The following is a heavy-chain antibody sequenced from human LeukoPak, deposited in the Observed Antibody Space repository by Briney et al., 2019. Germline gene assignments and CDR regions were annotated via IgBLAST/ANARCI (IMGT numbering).Heavy chain of an antibody. Sequence: PSETLSLTCTVSGGSISSGDYYWSWIRQPPGKGLEWIGYIYYSGSTYYNPSLKSRVTISVDTSKNQFSLRVTPVTAADTAVYYCASQRAPYHYASGSRYYAMDVWGQGTTVTVSS. CDR2: IYYSGST. CDR1: GGSISSGDYY. CDR3: ASQRAPYHYASGSRYYAMDV. D-gene: IGHD3-10*01. J-gene: IGHJ6*02. V-gene: IGHV4-30-4*02.